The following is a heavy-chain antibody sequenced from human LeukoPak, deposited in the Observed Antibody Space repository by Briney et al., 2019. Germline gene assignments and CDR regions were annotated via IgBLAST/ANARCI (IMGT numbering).Heavy chain of an antibody. CDR3: ARDSWSYSMYYFDY. D-gene: IGHD1-26*01. V-gene: IGHV1-69*13. CDR1: GGPFISYA. CDR2: VIPIFGTA. Sequence: SVKVSFKASGGPFISYAISWGRPAPGQGVEWMGGVIPIFGTANYAQKFQGRVTITADESTSTAYMELSSLRSEDTAVYYCARDSWSYSMYYFDYWGQGTLVTVSS. J-gene: IGHJ4*02.